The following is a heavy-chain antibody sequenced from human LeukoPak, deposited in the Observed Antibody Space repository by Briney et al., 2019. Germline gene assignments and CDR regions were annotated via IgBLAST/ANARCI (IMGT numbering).Heavy chain of an antibody. D-gene: IGHD3-22*01. CDR2: ISSSGSTI. CDR3: ARDQSRRYYYDSSGYSVLDY. V-gene: IGHV3-11*01. CDR1: GFTFSDYS. Sequence: PGGSLTRSCAASGFTFSDYSMGWLRQAPGKGLEWVSYISSSGSTIYYADSVKGRFTISRDNATNSLYLQMNSLKAEDTAVYYCARDQSRRYYYDSSGYSVLDYWGQGTLVTVSS. J-gene: IGHJ4*02.